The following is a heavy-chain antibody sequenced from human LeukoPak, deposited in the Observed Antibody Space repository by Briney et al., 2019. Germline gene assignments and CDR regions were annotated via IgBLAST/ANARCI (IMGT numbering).Heavy chain of an antibody. CDR3: ARDRRSAYCGGDCSTTLGY. Sequence: ASVKVSCKAPGYTFTGYYMHWVRQAPGQGLEWMGWINPNSGGTNYAQKFQGRVTMTRDTSISTAYMELSRLRSDDTAVYYCARDRRSAYCGGDCSTTLGYWGQGTLVTVSS. V-gene: IGHV1-2*02. J-gene: IGHJ4*02. D-gene: IGHD2-21*02. CDR1: GYTFTGYY. CDR2: INPNSGGT.